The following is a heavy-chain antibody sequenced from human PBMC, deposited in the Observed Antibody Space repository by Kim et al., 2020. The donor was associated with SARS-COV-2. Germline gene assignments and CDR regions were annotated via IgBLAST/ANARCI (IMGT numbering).Heavy chain of an antibody. Sequence: ASVKVSCKASGYTFTSYGISWVRQAPGQGLEWMGWISAYNGNTNYAQKLQGRVTMTTDTSTSTAYMELRSLRSDDTAVYYCASGYCSSTSCYGHDAFDIWGQGTMVTVSS. D-gene: IGHD2-2*03. CDR2: ISAYNGNT. CDR1: GYTFTSYG. V-gene: IGHV1-18*01. CDR3: ASGYCSSTSCYGHDAFDI. J-gene: IGHJ3*02.